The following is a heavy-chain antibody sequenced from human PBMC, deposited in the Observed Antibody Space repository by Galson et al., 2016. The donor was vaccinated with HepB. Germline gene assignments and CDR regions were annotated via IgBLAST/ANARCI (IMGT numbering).Heavy chain of an antibody. CDR3: ARGGATVTTYVFDFDT. Sequence: SETLSLTCSVSGGSISNYYWNWIRQPPGKGLEWIGYINNSGSTSYNPSLKSRVTISVDTSKNQFFLKLSSVTPADAAVYYCARGGATVTTYVFDFDTWGQGTLVYVSS. D-gene: IGHD4-17*01. CDR1: GGSISNYY. V-gene: IGHV4-59*01. J-gene: IGHJ4*02. CDR2: INNSGST.